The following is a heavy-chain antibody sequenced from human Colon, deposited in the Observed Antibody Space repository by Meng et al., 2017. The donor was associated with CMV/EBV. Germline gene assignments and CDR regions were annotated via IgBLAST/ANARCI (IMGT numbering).Heavy chain of an antibody. D-gene: IGHD2-8*02. CDR2: IHWDDDK. J-gene: IGHJ4*02. Sequence: TPLKESGPPPVNPPQTPPLPCTFPGFSLTTTGAGVARVRQPPGKAPELLALIHWDDDKRYSPSLKNRLNITKDTSKNQVVLSMTDLDPADTGTFYCARHSLTILTDWGQGALVTVSS. CDR1: GFSLTTTGAG. CDR3: ARHSLTILTD. V-gene: IGHV2-5*02.